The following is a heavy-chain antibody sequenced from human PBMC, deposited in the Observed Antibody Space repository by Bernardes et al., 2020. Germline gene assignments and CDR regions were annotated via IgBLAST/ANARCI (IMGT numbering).Heavy chain of an antibody. CDR2: IYNSGTT. Sequence: SETLSLTCTVSGGSISSYYWSWIRQPPGKGLEWIGYIYNSGTTKYNPSLKSRVTISVDTSKNQFFLKLSSVTAADTAVYYCATGPTRMSSLTYFDPWGQGTLVAVSS. CDR3: ATGPTRMSSLTYFDP. CDR1: GGSISSYY. J-gene: IGHJ4*02. V-gene: IGHV4-59*08. D-gene: IGHD6-6*01.